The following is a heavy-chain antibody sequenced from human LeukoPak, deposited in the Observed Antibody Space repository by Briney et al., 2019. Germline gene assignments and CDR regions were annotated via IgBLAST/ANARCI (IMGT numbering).Heavy chain of an antibody. Sequence: GGSLRLSCAASGFTFSSYSMNWVRQAPGKGLEWVSSISSSSSYIYYADSVKGRFTISRDNSKNTLYLQMTSLRAEDTAVYYCAREGPTTSFDYWGQGTLVTVSS. V-gene: IGHV3-21*04. CDR2: ISSSSSYI. J-gene: IGHJ4*02. CDR1: GFTFSSYS. D-gene: IGHD1-26*01. CDR3: AREGPTTSFDY.